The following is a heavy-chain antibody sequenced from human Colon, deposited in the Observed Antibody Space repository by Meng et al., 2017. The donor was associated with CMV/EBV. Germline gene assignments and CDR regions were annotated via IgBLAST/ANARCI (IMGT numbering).Heavy chain of an antibody. CDR1: GYGVDRYA. CDR2: IDTNTGDP. Sequence: YGYGVDRYAVHWVRQAPGQGLEWMGWIDTNTGDPTYAQGFTGRFVFSLDASVRTTYLEISNLKAEDTAVYYCAKDGDGFNRKRFDHWGQGSLVTVSS. V-gene: IGHV7-4-1*02. D-gene: IGHD5-24*01. J-gene: IGHJ4*02. CDR3: AKDGDGFNRKRFDH.